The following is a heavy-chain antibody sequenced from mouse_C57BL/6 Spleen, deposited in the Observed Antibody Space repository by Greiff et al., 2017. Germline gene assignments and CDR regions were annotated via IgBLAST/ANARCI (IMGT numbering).Heavy chain of an antibody. D-gene: IGHD2-4*01. J-gene: IGHJ4*01. CDR1: GYTFTSYW. CDR3: ARYGDYDVRGYAMDY. V-gene: IGHV1-52*01. CDR2: IDPSDSET. Sequence: QVQLKQSGAELVRPGSSVKLSCKASGYTFTSYWMHWVKQRPIQGLEWIGNIDPSDSETHYNQKFKDKATLTVDKSSSTAYMQLSSLTSEDSAVYYCARYGDYDVRGYAMDYWGQGTSVTVSS.